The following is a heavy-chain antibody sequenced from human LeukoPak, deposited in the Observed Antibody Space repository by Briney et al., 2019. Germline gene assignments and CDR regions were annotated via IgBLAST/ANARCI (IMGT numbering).Heavy chain of an antibody. CDR3: ARHRDSSGWYDFDY. J-gene: IGHJ4*02. V-gene: IGHV4-39*01. D-gene: IGHD6-19*01. CDR1: GGSINSSNYY. Sequence: KPSETLSLTCTVSGGSINSSNYYWGWIRQPPGKGLEWIGSIYYSGSTYYNPSLKSRVSLSVDTSKDQFSLKLSSVTAADTAVYYCARHRDSSGWYDFDYWGQGTLVTVSS. CDR2: IYYSGST.